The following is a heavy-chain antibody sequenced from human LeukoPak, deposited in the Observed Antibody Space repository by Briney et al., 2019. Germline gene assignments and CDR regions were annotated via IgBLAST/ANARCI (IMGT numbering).Heavy chain of an antibody. CDR2: MNPNSGNT. CDR1: GYTFTSYD. J-gene: IGHJ6*02. CDR3: ARLGYSSGWFYSGYYYYGMDV. V-gene: IGHV1-8*01. Sequence: ASVKDSCKASGYTFTSYDINWVRQATGQGLEWMGWMNPNSGNTGYAQKFQGRVTMTRNTSISTAYMELSSLRSEDTAVYYCARLGYSSGWFYSGYYYYGMDVWGQGTTVTVSS. D-gene: IGHD6-19*01.